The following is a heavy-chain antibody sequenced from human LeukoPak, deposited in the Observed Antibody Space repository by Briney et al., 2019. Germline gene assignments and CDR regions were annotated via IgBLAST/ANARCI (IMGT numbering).Heavy chain of an antibody. D-gene: IGHD6-6*01. CDR2: IHHNGSP. J-gene: IGHJ4*02. CDR1: GGSISSVSYY. CDR3: TRRTFGSSYRDF. Sequence: SETLSLTCTVSGGSISSVSYYWGWIRQPPGKGLEWIGSIHHNGSPYYNPSLKSRVTISVDTPRNQFSLKLSSVTAADTAVYYCTRRTFGSSYRDFWGQGTLVTVSS. V-gene: IGHV4-39*01.